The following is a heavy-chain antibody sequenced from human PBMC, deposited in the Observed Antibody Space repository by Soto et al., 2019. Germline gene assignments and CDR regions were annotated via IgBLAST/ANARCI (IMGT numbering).Heavy chain of an antibody. V-gene: IGHV3-21*01. J-gene: IGHJ4*02. CDR2: ISSSSSYI. CDR1: GVSVCSYV. CDR3: ARDHPDSNDYSNYEGPFSEPVERSEFDY. D-gene: IGHD4-4*01. Sequence: WGSLGLCCAACGVSVCSYVMNGVRQATGKGLEWVSSISSSSSYIYYADSVKGRFTISRDNAKNSLYLQMNSLRAEDTAVYYCARDHPDSNDYSNYEGPFSEPVERSEFDYWGQGTLVTVSS.